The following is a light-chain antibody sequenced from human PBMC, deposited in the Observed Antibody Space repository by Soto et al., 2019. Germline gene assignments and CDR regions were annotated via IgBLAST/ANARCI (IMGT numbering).Light chain of an antibody. V-gene: IGKV3-20*01. CDR2: GAS. J-gene: IGKJ2*01. CDR3: QQYGNFPYT. CDR1: QRVPSDC. Sequence: EIVLTQSPGTLSLSPGERATLSCRAMQRVPSDCLDWYRHKPGQAPRLLIYGASSRATGVPDRVSGSGSGTDFTLTINRLEPEYFAVYYCQQYGNFPYTFGQGTTLEIQ.